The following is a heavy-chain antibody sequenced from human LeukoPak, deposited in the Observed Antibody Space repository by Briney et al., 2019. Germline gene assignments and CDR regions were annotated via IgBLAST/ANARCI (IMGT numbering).Heavy chain of an antibody. CDR1: GFTFSNYG. CDR2: IHNDGTKE. J-gene: IGHJ4*02. Sequence: GGSLRLSCAASGFTFSNYGMHWVRQAPDKGLEWVAFIHNDGTKEYYGDSVKGRFTVSRDNSQNTLCLQMNSLKVEDSSIYYCATSDAEDSWGQGTRVIVSS. V-gene: IGHV3-30*02. CDR3: ATSDAEDS.